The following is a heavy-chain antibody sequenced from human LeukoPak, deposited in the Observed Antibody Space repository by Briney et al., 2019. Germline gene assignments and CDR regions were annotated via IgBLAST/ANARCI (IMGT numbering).Heavy chain of an antibody. J-gene: IGHJ4*02. CDR1: GFTFGNYW. CDR3: ASYNWNYDLDY. Sequence: GGSLRLSCAASGFTFGNYWMSWVRQAPGKGLEWVANIKQAGSEKNYVDSVKGRFTISRDNAKNSLSLQMNSLRAEDTAVYYCASYNWNYDLDYWGQGTLVTVSS. V-gene: IGHV3-7*01. D-gene: IGHD1-1*01. CDR2: IKQAGSEK.